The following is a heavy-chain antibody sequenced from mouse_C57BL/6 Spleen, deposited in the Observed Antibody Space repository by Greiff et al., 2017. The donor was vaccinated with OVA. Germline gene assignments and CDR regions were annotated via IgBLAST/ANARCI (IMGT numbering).Heavy chain of an antibody. Sequence: QVQLQQSEAELVRPGTSVKVSCKASGYAFTNYLIEWVKQRPGQGLEWIGVINPGSGGTNYNEKFKGKATLTADKSSSTAYMQLSSLTSEDSAVYFCARQLGGYFDVWGTGTTVTVSS. CDR1: GYAFTNYL. V-gene: IGHV1-54*01. CDR3: ARQLGGYFDV. J-gene: IGHJ1*03. CDR2: INPGSGGT. D-gene: IGHD3-1*01.